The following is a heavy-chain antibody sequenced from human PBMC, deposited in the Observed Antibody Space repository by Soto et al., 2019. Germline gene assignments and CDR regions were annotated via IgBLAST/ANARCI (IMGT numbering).Heavy chain of an antibody. CDR2: TYYSGST. V-gene: IGHV4-59*01. J-gene: IGHJ5*02. CDR3: ARAGYYYDSSGQSGWFDP. Sequence: SETLSLTCTVSGGSISSYYWSWIRQPPGKGLEWIGYTYYSGSTNYNPSLKSRVTISVDTSKNQFSLKLSSVTAADTAVYYCARAGYYYDSSGQSGWFDPWGQGTLVTVSS. CDR1: GGSISSYY. D-gene: IGHD3-22*01.